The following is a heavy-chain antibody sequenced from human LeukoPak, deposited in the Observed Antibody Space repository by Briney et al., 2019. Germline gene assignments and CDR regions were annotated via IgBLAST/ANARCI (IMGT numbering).Heavy chain of an antibody. D-gene: IGHD3-10*01. V-gene: IGHV3-48*02. Sequence: PGGSLRLSCAASGXTFSSYHMNWVRQAPGKGLEWVSYISSSSGTIYYADSVKGRFTTSRDNAKNSLYLQMNNLRDEDTAVHYCARYRSGLDYWGQGTLVTVSS. CDR2: ISSSSGTI. CDR3: ARYRSGLDY. J-gene: IGHJ4*02. CDR1: GXTFSSYH.